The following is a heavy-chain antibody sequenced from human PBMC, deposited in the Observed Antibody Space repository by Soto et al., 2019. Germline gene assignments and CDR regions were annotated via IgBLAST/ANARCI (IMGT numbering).Heavy chain of an antibody. V-gene: IGHV3-23*01. CDR3: AKDKRVTVTSDY. CDR1: GFTFSSYA. D-gene: IGHD4-17*01. CDR2: ISGSGGST. Sequence: EVQLLESGGGLVQPGGSLRLSCAASGFTFSSYAMSWVRQAPGKGLEWVSAISGSGGSTYYADSVKGRFTISRDNSKNTLYLQRNRLRAEDTAVYYCAKDKRVTVTSDYWGQGTLVTVSS. J-gene: IGHJ4*02.